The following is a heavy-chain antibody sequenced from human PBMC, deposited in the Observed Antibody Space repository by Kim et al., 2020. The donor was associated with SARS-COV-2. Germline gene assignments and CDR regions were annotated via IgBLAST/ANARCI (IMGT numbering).Heavy chain of an antibody. CDR2: ISWDGGST. J-gene: IGHJ6*02. CDR1: GFTFDDYA. CDR3: AKAYQPTFRRGYDFWSGWRDGDYYYYYGMDV. V-gene: IGHV3-43D*03. D-gene: IGHD3-3*01. Sequence: GGSLRLSCAASGFTFDDYAMHWVRQAPGKGLEWVSLISWDGGSTYYADSVKGRFTISRDNSKNSLYLQMNSLRAEDTALYYCAKAYQPTFRRGYDFWSGWRDGDYYYYYGMDVWGQGTTVTVSS.